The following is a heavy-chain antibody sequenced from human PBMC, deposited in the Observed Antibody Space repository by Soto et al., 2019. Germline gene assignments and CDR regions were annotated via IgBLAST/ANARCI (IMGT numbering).Heavy chain of an antibody. Sequence: QVQLQESGPGLVKPSQNLSLTCTVSGGSFSSGAYYWSWVRRHPGMGLEWIGYISYRGTPYYNPSRKSRLTISVDASKNQFSLRLSSVTAADTAVYYCARVSATGTRWFDPWGQGTLVTVSS. J-gene: IGHJ5*02. CDR2: ISYRGTP. CDR1: GGSFSSGAYY. V-gene: IGHV4-31*03. D-gene: IGHD6-13*01. CDR3: ARVSATGTRWFDP.